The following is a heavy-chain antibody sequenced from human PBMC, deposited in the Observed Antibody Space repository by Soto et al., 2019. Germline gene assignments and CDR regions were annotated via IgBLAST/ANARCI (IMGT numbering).Heavy chain of an antibody. CDR3: ARESGGATATLDYYYFYMDV. CDR1: GDSFNDYY. V-gene: IGHV1-2*04. D-gene: IGHD5-12*01. CDR2: INPNGGVT. J-gene: IGHJ6*03. Sequence: QVQLVQSGAEVRKPGASVTVSCRSSGDSFNDYYIHWVRQAPGQGFEWMGWINPNGGVTKYAQKFQGWVSMTRDTSIRTVDMQQSRLRSDDTAVYYCARESGGATATLDYYYFYMDVWGTGTTVTVSS.